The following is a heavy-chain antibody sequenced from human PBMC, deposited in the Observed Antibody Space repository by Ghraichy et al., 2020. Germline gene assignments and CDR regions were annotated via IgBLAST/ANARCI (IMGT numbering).Heavy chain of an antibody. Sequence: SQTLSLTCTVSGGSISSYYWSWIRQPPGKGLEWIGYIYYSGSTNYNPSLKSRVTISVDTSKNQFSLKLSSVTAADTAVYYCARHPYYYDSSGRRDWYFDLWGRGTLVTVSS. D-gene: IGHD3-22*01. J-gene: IGHJ2*01. CDR2: IYYSGST. CDR1: GGSISSYY. CDR3: ARHPYYYDSSGRRDWYFDL. V-gene: IGHV4-59*08.